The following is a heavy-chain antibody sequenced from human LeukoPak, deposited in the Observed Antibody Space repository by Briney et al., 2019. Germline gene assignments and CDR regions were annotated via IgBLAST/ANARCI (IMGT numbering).Heavy chain of an antibody. D-gene: IGHD6-19*01. Sequence: GASVKVSCKASGFTFTNYGITWVRQAPGQGLEWVGWISAYNGNTNYAQKLEGRVTMTIDTSTSTVYMDLRSLRFDDTAVYYCARAEANSGWPWRHFQYWGQGTLVTVSS. CDR2: ISAYNGNT. CDR3: ARAEANSGWPWRHFQY. CDR1: GFTFTNYG. V-gene: IGHV1-18*01. J-gene: IGHJ1*01.